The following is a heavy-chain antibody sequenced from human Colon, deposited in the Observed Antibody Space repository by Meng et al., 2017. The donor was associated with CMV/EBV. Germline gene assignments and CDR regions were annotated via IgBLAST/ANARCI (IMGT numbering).Heavy chain of an antibody. J-gene: IGHJ4*02. CDR2: INLSADTT. CDR3: ARDRTSGWQPDL. V-gene: IGHV1-46*01. CDR1: GYSFSDY. Sequence: ASVKVSCKASGYSFSDYIHWVRQAPGQGLEWMAIINLSADTTVYAEKFRDRFTVTRDTSTATVYMELRKLNSNDTAVYFCARDRTSGWQPDLWGQGTLVTVSS. D-gene: IGHD2-15*01.